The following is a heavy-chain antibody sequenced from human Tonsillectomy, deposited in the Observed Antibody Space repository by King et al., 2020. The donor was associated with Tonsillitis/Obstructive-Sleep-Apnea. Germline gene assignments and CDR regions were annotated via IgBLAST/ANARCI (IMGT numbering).Heavy chain of an antibody. J-gene: IGHJ3*02. CDR1: GFTFSSYR. V-gene: IGHV3-21*01. CDR2: ISSSSNYI. CDR3: ARERQFGNIGGDAFDI. D-gene: IGHD2/OR15-2a*01. Sequence: VQLVESGGGLVKPGGSLRLSCAASGFTFSSYRMNWVRQAPGKGLEWVSSISSSSNYIYYADSLKGRFTISRDNAKNSLYLQMNSLRAEDTAVYYCARERQFGNIGGDAFDIWGQGTMVTVSS.